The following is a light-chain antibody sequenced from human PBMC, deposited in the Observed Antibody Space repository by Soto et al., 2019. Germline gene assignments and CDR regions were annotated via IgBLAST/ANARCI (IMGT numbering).Light chain of an antibody. V-gene: IGKV3-15*01. Sequence: ERVMTQSPATLSVSPGERATLSCRASQSVSSSLAWYQQKPGQAPRLLIYGASTRATGIPARFSGSGSGTEFTLTISSLQSEDFAFYYCQQYYDRPLTFGQGTKLEIK. J-gene: IGKJ2*01. CDR3: QQYYDRPLT. CDR1: QSVSSS. CDR2: GAS.